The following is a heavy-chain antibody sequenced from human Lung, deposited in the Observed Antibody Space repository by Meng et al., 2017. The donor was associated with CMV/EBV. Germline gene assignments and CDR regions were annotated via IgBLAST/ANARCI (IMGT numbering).Heavy chain of an antibody. CDR1: RYTFSYYY. CDR3: ARDFLGYCRSGNCYTVAGDY. CDR2: INPKSGGT. D-gene: IGHD2-2*02. V-gene: IGHV1-2*02. Sequence: ASVKVSCKSSRYTFSYYYMHWVRQAPGQGLGWMGWINPKSGGTNYAQNCQGRVTMTSDTSISTAYMELGSLRYDDTAGYYCARDFLGYCRSGNCYTVAGDYWGQGTLVTVSS. J-gene: IGHJ4*02.